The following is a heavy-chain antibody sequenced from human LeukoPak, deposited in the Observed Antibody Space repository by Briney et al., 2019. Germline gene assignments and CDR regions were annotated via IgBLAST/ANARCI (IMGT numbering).Heavy chain of an antibody. CDR3: ARDVVLGYCSGGSCYNWFDP. Sequence: PSETLSLTCSVSVVSMNGYYWSWLRQSAGNRLEWIGHVDSSGNTNYNPSLESRVTMSVDTSKNQFSLKLSSVTAADTAVYYCARDVVLGYCSGGSCYNWFDPWGQGTLVTVSS. D-gene: IGHD2-15*01. J-gene: IGHJ5*02. CDR2: VDSSGNT. CDR1: VVSMNGYY. V-gene: IGHV4-4*07.